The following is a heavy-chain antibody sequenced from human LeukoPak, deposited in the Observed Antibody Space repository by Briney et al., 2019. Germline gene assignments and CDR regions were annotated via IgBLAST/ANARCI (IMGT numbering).Heavy chain of an antibody. D-gene: IGHD3-10*01. CDR1: GGSISGYY. CDR3: ARHPPSSAGAYDI. CDR2: VYSSGNT. V-gene: IGHV4-59*08. Sequence: SETQSLTCTVSGGSISGYYCSWVRQPPGKEMEWIGYVYSSGNTNYNPSLKSRVTLSVDTSKNQFSLKLVSVTAADTAVYYCARHPPSSAGAYDIWGQGTMVTVSS. J-gene: IGHJ3*02.